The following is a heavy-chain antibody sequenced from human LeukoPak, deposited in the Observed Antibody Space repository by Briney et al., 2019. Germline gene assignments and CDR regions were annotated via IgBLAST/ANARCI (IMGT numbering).Heavy chain of an antibody. J-gene: IGHJ4*02. CDR3: AKHQGPGSRIFDY. CDR2: ISGSGGET. D-gene: IGHD3-10*01. Sequence: PGGSLRLSCAASGFTFSSYAMTWVRQAPGKGLEWVSSISGSGGETYYADSVKGRFTISRDDSKNTLSLQMNSLRAEDTAMYYCAKHQGPGSRIFDYWGQGALVTVSS. V-gene: IGHV3-23*01. CDR1: GFTFSSYA.